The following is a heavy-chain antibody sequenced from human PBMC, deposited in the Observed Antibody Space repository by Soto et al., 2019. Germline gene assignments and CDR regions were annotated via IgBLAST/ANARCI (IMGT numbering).Heavy chain of an antibody. CDR2: ISAYNGNT. V-gene: IGHV1-18*01. CDR1: GYTFTSYG. CDR3: ARDWGRGQFLTKKDY. Sequence: QVQLVQSGAEVRKPGASVKVSCKASGYTFTSYGISWVRQAPGQGLEWLGWISAYNGNTDYAQKLQGRITMTTDTSTSTAYMELRSLRSDDTAVYYCARDWGRGQFLTKKDYWGQGTLVTVSS. J-gene: IGHJ4*02. D-gene: IGHD3-9*01.